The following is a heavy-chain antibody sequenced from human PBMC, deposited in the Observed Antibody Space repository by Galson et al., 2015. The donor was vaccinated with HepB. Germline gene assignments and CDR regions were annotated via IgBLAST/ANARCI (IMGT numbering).Heavy chain of an antibody. V-gene: IGHV3-20*01. D-gene: IGHD3-22*01. J-gene: IGHJ3*02. CDR1: GFTFDDYG. Sequence: SLRLSCAASGFTFDDYGMSWVRQAPGKGLEWVSGINWNGGSTGYADSVKGRFTISRDNAKNSLYLQMNSLRAEDTALYHCARGVYDSSGYYYFSAFDIWGQGTMVTVSS. CDR3: ARGVYDSSGYYYFSAFDI. CDR2: INWNGGST.